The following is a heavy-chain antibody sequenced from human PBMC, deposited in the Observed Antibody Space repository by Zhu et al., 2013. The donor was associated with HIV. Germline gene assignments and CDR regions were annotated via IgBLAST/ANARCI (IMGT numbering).Heavy chain of an antibody. J-gene: IGHJ4*02. V-gene: IGHV4-34*01. CDR2: INHSGST. Sequence: QVQLQQWGAGLLKPSETLSLTCAVYGGSFSGYYWNWIRQTPGKGLEWIGQINHSGSTLYNPSLESRVTISVGTSKNEFSLNMNSVTAADTAVYYCARVPRRRQLPDYWGQGNPGSPSPQ. D-gene: IGHD1-26*01. CDR3: ARVPRRRQLPDY. CDR1: GGSFSGYY.